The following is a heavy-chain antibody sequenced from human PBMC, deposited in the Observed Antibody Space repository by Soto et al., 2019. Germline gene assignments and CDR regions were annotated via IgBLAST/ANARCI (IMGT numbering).Heavy chain of an antibody. CDR2: INPSGGST. Sequence: QVQLVQSGAEVKKPGASVKVSCKASGYTFTSYYMHWVRQAPGQGLEWMGIINPSGGSTSYAQKFQGRVTMTRDTSTSTVYMEPSSLRSEDTAVYYCARDSPAYDSSGYYPLDYWGQGTLVTVSS. V-gene: IGHV1-46*01. CDR3: ARDSPAYDSSGYYPLDY. J-gene: IGHJ4*02. CDR1: GYTFTSYY. D-gene: IGHD3-22*01.